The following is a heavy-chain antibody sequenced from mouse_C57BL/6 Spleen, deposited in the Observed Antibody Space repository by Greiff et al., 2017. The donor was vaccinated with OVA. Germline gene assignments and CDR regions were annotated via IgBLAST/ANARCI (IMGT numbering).Heavy chain of an antibody. Sequence: EVQGVESGGGLVKPGGSLKLSCAASGFTFSSYAMSWVRQTPEKRLEWVATISDGGSYTYYPDNVKGRFTISRDNSKNNLYLQMSHLKSEDTAMYYCARVNYYGSSYAYWGQGTLVTVSA. J-gene: IGHJ3*01. D-gene: IGHD1-1*01. CDR3: ARVNYYGSSYAY. V-gene: IGHV5-4*01. CDR2: ISDGGSYT. CDR1: GFTFSSYA.